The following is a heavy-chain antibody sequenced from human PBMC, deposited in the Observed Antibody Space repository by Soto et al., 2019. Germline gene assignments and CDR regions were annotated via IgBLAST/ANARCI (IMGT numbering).Heavy chain of an antibody. Sequence: QVQLQESGPGLVKPSETLSLTCTVSGGSISSYYWSWIRQPPGKGLEWIGYIYYSGSTNYNPALKRRVTISVDTSKNQVSRKLSSVAAADTAVYYCARELYDSWVGWFDPWGQGTLVTVSS. CDR1: GGSISSYY. CDR3: ARELYDSWVGWFDP. D-gene: IGHD3-22*01. J-gene: IGHJ5*02. V-gene: IGHV4-59*01. CDR2: IYYSGST.